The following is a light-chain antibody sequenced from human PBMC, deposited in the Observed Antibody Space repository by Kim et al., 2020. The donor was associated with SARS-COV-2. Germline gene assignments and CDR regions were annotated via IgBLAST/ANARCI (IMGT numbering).Light chain of an antibody. CDR1: SLRSYY. CDR2: GKN. Sequence: LGQTVRITCQGVSLRSYYASWCQQQPVQAPVLVIYGKNNRPSGIPDRFSGSSSGNTASLTITGAQAEDEADYYWHSRDNSGNHPYVFGTGTKVTVL. CDR3: HSRDNSGNHPYV. J-gene: IGLJ1*01. V-gene: IGLV3-19*01.